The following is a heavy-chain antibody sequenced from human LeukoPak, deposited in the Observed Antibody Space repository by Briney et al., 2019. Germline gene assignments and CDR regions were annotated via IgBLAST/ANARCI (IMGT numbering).Heavy chain of an antibody. J-gene: IGHJ3*02. Sequence: ASVKVSCKASGGTFSSYAISWVRQAPGQGLEWMGGIIPIFGTANYAQKFQGRVTITTDESTSTAYMELSSLRSEDTAVYYCARTNGVIYSSSSQGHAFDIWGQGTMVTVSS. D-gene: IGHD6-6*01. V-gene: IGHV1-69*05. CDR3: ARTNGVIYSSSSQGHAFDI. CDR1: GGTFSSYA. CDR2: IIPIFGTA.